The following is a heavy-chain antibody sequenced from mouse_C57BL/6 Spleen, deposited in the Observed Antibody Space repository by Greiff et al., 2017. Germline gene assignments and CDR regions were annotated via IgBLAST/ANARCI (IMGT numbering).Heavy chain of an antibody. D-gene: IGHD2-4*01. Sequence: VQLQQSDAELVKPGASVKISCKVSGYTFTDHTIHWMKQRPEQGLEWIGYIYPRDGSTKYNEKFKVKATLTTDKSSSTAYMQLNSLTSEDSAVYFCARSYDYDEGYYAMDYWGQGTSVTVSS. V-gene: IGHV1-78*01. J-gene: IGHJ4*01. CDR2: IYPRDGST. CDR1: GYTFTDHT. CDR3: ARSYDYDEGYYAMDY.